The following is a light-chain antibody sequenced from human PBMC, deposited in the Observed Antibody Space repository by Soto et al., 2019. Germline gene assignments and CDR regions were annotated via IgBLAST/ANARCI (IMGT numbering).Light chain of an antibody. CDR2: AGS. V-gene: IGKV1-39*01. J-gene: IGKJ5*01. CDR1: QSIRSC. Sequence: DIQMTQSPSSLSASVGDRVTITCRASQSIRSCLNWYQQKPGKAPKLLLYAGSTLQSGVPSRFSGSESGTDFTLIINSLHPEDFATYYCQQCYSIPPTFGQGTRLEIK. CDR3: QQCYSIPPT.